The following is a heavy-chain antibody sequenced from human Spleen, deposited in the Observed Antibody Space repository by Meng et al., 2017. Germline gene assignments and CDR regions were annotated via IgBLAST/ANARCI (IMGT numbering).Heavy chain of an antibody. D-gene: IGHD6-19*01. CDR1: GGSISSIEW. CDR3: ASWIYSCGWQ. Sequence: EPGQGWRSLSATLAFPAVVSGGSISSIEWWSWVRQPPGKGLEWIGEIYHGGDTNYNPSLKSRVTIAIDKSKNQFSLKLSSVTAADTAVYYCASWIYSCGWQWGQGALVTVSS. CDR2: IYHGGDT. V-gene: IGHV4/OR15-8*02. J-gene: IGHJ4*02.